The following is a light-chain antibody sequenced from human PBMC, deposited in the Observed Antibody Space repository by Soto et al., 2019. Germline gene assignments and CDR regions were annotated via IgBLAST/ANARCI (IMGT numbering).Light chain of an antibody. V-gene: IGLV2-14*03. CDR3: SSYTTSSTLI. Sequence: QSALTQPASVSGSPGQSITISCTGTSSDVGRYKLVSWYQQHPGKAPKLMIYDVTNRPSGVSNRFSGSKSGNTASLTISGLQAEDEADYYCSSYTTSSTLIFGVGTKVTVL. CDR1: SSDVGRYKL. J-gene: IGLJ2*01. CDR2: DVT.